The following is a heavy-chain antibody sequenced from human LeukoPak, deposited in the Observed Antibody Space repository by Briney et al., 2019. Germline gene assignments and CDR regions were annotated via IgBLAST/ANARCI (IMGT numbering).Heavy chain of an antibody. CDR1: GFTFDDYG. Sequence: GGSLRLSCAASGFTFDDYGMSWVRQAPGKGLEWVSGINWNGGSTGYADSVKVRFTISRDNAKNSLYLQMNSLRAEDTALYYCATTYYYGSGSIHWGQGTLVTVSS. CDR3: ATTYYYGSGSIH. D-gene: IGHD3-10*01. J-gene: IGHJ4*02. V-gene: IGHV3-20*04. CDR2: INWNGGST.